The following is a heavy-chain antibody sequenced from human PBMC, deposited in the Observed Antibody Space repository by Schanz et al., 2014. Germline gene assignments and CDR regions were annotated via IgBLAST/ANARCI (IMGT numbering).Heavy chain of an antibody. D-gene: IGHD1-7*01. V-gene: IGHV3-11*05. J-gene: IGHJ6*02. CDR3: ASLIGTTSAHFYGMDV. CDR1: GFTFSDYY. Sequence: QVQLVESGGGLVKPGGSLRLSCAASGFTFSDYYMSWIRQAPGKGLEWVSYISSSSSYTNYADSVKGRFTISRDNSKNTVYLQMNSLRAEDTAVYFCASLIGTTSAHFYGMDVWGQGTTVTVSS. CDR2: ISSSSSYT.